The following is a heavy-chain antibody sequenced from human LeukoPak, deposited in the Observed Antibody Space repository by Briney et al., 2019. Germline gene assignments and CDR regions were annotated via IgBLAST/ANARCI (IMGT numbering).Heavy chain of an antibody. CDR3: AKVPDYGDFIFDY. Sequence: GGSLRLSCAASGFTFDDYAMHWVRQDPGKGLEWVSLISGDGTRTYYADSVKGRFTISRDNSKNSLYLQMNSLRTADTALYYCAKVPDYGDFIFDYWGQGTLVTVSS. CDR2: ISGDGTRT. D-gene: IGHD4-17*01. J-gene: IGHJ4*02. V-gene: IGHV3-43*02. CDR1: GFTFDDYA.